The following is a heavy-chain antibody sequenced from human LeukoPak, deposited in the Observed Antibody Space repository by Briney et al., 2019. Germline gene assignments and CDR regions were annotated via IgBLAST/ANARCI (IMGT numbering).Heavy chain of an antibody. J-gene: IGHJ4*02. V-gene: IGHV3-9*01. CDR3: ARDSPDCSSTSCYFGY. CDR2: INWNSGDA. D-gene: IGHD2-2*01. CDR1: GFMFDDYA. Sequence: GGSLRLSCAASGFMFDDYAMHWVRQVPGKGLEWVSGINWNSGDAGYADSVKGRFTISRDNSKNTLYLQMNSLRAEDTAVYYCARDSPDCSSTSCYFGYWGQGTLVTVSS.